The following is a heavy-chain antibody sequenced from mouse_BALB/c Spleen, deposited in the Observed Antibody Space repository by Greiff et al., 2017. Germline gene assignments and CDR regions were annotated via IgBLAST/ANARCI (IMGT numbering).Heavy chain of an antibody. D-gene: IGHD1-2*01. V-gene: IGHV7-3*02. CDR3: ARAGYGYRAMDY. CDR2: IRNKANGYTT. Sequence: EVKLVESGGGLVQPGGSLRLSCATSGFTFTDYYMSWVRQPPGKALEWLGFIRNKANGYTTEYSASVKGRFTISRDNSQSILYLQLNTLRAEDSATYYCARAGYGYRAMDYWGQGTSVTVSS. J-gene: IGHJ4*01. CDR1: GFTFTDYY.